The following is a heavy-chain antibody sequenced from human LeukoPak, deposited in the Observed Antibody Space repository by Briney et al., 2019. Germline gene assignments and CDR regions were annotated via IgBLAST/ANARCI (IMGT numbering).Heavy chain of an antibody. J-gene: IGHJ1*01. V-gene: IGHV4-38-2*02. D-gene: IGHD6-13*01. Sequence: PSETLSLTCTVSGYSISSGYYWGWIRQPPGKGLEWIGSIYHSGSTYYNPSLKSRVTISVDTSKNQFSLKLSSVTAADTAVYYCARRAMKQQLDPEYFQHWGQGTLVTVSS. CDR1: GYSISSGYY. CDR3: ARRAMKQQLDPEYFQH. CDR2: IYHSGST.